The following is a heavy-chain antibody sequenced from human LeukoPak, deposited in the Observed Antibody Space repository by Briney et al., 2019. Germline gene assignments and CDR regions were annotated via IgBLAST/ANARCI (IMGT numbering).Heavy chain of an antibody. J-gene: IGHJ4*02. Sequence: SVKVSCKASGGTFSSYAISWVRQAPGQGLEWMGRIIPILGIANYAQKFQGRVTITADKSTSTAYMELSSLRSEDTAVYYCARVAPCGYGDQYYFDYWGQGTLVTVSS. CDR2: IIPILGIA. D-gene: IGHD4-17*01. CDR1: GGTFSSYA. V-gene: IGHV1-69*04. CDR3: ARVAPCGYGDQYYFDY.